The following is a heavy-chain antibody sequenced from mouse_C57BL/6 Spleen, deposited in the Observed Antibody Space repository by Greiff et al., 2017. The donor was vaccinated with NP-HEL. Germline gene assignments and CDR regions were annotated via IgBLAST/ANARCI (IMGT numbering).Heavy chain of an antibody. CDR2: ISSGSSTI. V-gene: IGHV5-17*01. CDR3: ARVPRYGYFDV. D-gene: IGHD1-1*02. CDR1: GFTFSDYG. J-gene: IGHJ1*03. Sequence: EVKLMESGGGLVKPGGSLKLSCAASGFTFSDYGMHWVRQAPEKGLEWVAYISSGSSTIYYADTVKGRFTISRDNAKNTLFLQMTSLRSEDTAMYYCARVPRYGYFDVWGTGTTVTVSS.